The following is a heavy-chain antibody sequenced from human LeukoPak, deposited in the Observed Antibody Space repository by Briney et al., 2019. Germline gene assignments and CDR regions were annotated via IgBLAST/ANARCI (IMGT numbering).Heavy chain of an antibody. V-gene: IGHV1-69*04. CDR2: IIPILGIA. D-gene: IGHD2-2*01. Sequence: GASVKVSCKASGGTFSSYAISWVRQAPGQGLEWMGRIIPILGIANYAQKFQGRVTITADKSTSTAYMELSSLRSEDTAVYYCARGPGGVVVPVYGMDVWGQGTTVTVSS. J-gene: IGHJ6*02. CDR3: ARGPGGVVVPVYGMDV. CDR1: GGTFSSYA.